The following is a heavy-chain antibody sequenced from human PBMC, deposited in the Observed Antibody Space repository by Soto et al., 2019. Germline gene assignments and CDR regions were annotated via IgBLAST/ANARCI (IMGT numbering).Heavy chain of an antibody. CDR1: GGSFSGYY. Sequence: PSETLSLTCAVYGGSFSGYYWSWIRQPPGKGLEWIGEINHSGSTNYNPSLKSRVTISVDTSKNQFSLKLSSVTAADTAVYYCARGFRLDRSSTSCYLYYFDYWGQGTLVTVSS. CDR3: ARGFRLDRSSTSCYLYYFDY. CDR2: INHSGST. D-gene: IGHD2-2*01. J-gene: IGHJ4*02. V-gene: IGHV4-34*01.